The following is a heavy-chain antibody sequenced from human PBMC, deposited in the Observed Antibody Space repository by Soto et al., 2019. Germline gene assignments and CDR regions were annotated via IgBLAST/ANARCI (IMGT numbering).Heavy chain of an antibody. D-gene: IGHD3-9*01. CDR1: GGSISSSSYY. J-gene: IGHJ6*02. V-gene: IGHV4-39*01. CDR2: IYYSGST. Sequence: PSETLSLTCTVSGGSISSSSYYWAWIRQPPGKGQEWIGSIYYSGSTYYNPSLKSRVSISVDTSKNQFSLKLSSVTAAYTAVYYCARGFDWLAYGMDVWGQGTTVTVSS. CDR3: ARGFDWLAYGMDV.